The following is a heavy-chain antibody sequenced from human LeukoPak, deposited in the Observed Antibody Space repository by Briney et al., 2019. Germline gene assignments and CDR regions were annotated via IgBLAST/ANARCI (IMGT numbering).Heavy chain of an antibody. D-gene: IGHD2-2*01. V-gene: IGHV4-59*01. CDR1: GGYISSYY. CDR2: IFNSGST. Sequence: SETLSLTCTVSGGYISSYYWSWIRQPPGKGLEWMGYIFNSGSTNYNPSLKSRGTISVDTSKNQFSLKLSSVTAADTAVYFCALGDCSSTSCYVFDYWGQGTLVTVSS. CDR3: ALGDCSSTSCYVFDY. J-gene: IGHJ4*02.